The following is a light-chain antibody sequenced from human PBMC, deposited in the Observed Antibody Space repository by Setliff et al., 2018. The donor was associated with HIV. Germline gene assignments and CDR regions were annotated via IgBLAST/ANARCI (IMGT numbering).Light chain of an antibody. CDR2: EVT. CDR1: SSDVGGYNY. J-gene: IGLJ1*01. Sequence: QSALTQPPSASGSPGQSLTISCTGSSSDVGGYNYVSWYQQHPGKAPKLMIYEVTKRPSGVPDRFSGSKSGNTASLTISGLQAEDESDYYCCSYAGSDTFVVFGTGTKVTVL. V-gene: IGLV2-8*01. CDR3: CSYAGSDTFVV.